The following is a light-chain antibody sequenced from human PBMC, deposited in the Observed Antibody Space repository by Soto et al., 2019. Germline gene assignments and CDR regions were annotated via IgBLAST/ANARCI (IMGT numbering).Light chain of an antibody. CDR2: GAS. Sequence: IVLTQSPGTLSLSPGERATLSCRASQSVSSSYLAWYQQKPGQALRLLIYGASRRATGIPDWFSGSGSGTDVTLTISRLEPDDFAVYYCQQYASSPVYTFGQGNKLEIK. V-gene: IGKV3-20*01. J-gene: IGKJ2*01. CDR3: QQYASSPVYT. CDR1: QSVSSSY.